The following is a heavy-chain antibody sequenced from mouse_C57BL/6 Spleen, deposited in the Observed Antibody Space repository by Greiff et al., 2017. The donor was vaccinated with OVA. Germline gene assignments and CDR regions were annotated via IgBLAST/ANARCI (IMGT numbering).Heavy chain of an antibody. V-gene: IGHV1-26*01. Sequence: EVQLQQSGPELVKPGASVKISCKASGYTFTDYYMNWVKQSHGKSLEWIGDINPNNGGTSYNQKFKGKATLTVDKSSSTAYMELRSLTSEDSAVYYCARPYYGPFDYWGQGTTLTVSS. CDR3: ARPYYGPFDY. CDR2: INPNNGGT. J-gene: IGHJ2*01. CDR1: GYTFTDYY. D-gene: IGHD2-10*01.